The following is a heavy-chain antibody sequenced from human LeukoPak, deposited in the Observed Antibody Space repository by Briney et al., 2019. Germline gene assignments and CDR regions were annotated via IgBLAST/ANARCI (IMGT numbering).Heavy chain of an antibody. J-gene: IGHJ6*04. CDR1: GFTFSSYE. CDR2: ISSSGSTI. CDR3: AELGITMIGGV. V-gene: IGHV3-48*03. Sequence: GGSLRLSCAASGFTFSSYEMNWVRQAPGKGLEWVSYISSSGSTIYYADSVKGRFTISRDNAKNSLYLQMNSLSAEDTAGYYCAELGITMIGGVRGKGTTVTISS. D-gene: IGHD3-10*02.